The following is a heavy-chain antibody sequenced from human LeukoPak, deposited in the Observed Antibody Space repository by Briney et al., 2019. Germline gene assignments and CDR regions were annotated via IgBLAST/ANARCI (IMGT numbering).Heavy chain of an antibody. CDR3: AKEVDYYYYYGLDV. CDR1: GFTFSSYA. CDR2: IGGSGGST. D-gene: IGHD2-15*01. V-gene: IGHV3-23*01. J-gene: IGHJ6*02. Sequence: PGGTLRLSCAASGFTFSSYAMNWVRNAPGTGLEWVSAIGGSGGSTYYADSAKGRFTISRDNSKNTLYVQMNSLRAEDTAVYYCAKEVDYYYYYGLDVWGQGTTVTVSS.